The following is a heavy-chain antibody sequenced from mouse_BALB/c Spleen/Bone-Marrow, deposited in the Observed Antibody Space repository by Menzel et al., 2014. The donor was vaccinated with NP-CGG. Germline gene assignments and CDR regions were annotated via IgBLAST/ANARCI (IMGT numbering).Heavy chain of an antibody. CDR1: GFTFSDFY. CDR3: ARDVGYGNYFFY. D-gene: IGHD2-10*02. CDR2: SRNKAKHYTT. J-gene: IGHJ3*01. V-gene: IGHV7-1*02. Sequence: EVKLVESGGDLVQPGDSLRLSCATSGFTFSDFYMEWVRQPPGKRLEWIAASRNKAKHYTTEYSASVKGRFIVSRDTSQSILYLQMNALRAEDTAIYYCARDVGYGNYFFYWGQGTLVTVSA.